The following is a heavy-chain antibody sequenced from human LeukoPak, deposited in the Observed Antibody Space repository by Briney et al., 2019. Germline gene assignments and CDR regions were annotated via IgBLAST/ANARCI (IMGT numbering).Heavy chain of an antibody. CDR3: XXXXXXXWEPLFWGDY. J-gene: IGHJ4*02. D-gene: IGHD1-26*01. Sequence: PGGSLRLSCAASGFTFGSYSMNWVRQAPGKGLEWVSYISSSSSTIYYADSVKGRFTISRDNAKNSLYLQMNSLRAEDTAVYYCXXXXXXXWEPLFWGDYWGQGTLVTVSS. V-gene: IGHV3-48*01. CDR1: GFTFGSYS. CDR2: ISSSSSTI.